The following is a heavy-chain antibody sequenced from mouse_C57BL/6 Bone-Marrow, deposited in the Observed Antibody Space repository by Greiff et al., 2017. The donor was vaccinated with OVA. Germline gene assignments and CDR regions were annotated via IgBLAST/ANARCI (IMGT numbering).Heavy chain of an antibody. CDR3: ARHYSNDYFDY. Sequence: EVQVVESGGGLVKPGGSLKLSCAASGFTFSSYTMSWVRQTPEKRLEWVATISGGGGNTYYPDSVKGRFTISRDNAKNTLYLQMSSLRSEDTALYYCARHYSNDYFDYWGQGTTLTVSS. V-gene: IGHV5-9*01. J-gene: IGHJ2*01. CDR2: ISGGGGNT. CDR1: GFTFSSYT. D-gene: IGHD2-5*01.